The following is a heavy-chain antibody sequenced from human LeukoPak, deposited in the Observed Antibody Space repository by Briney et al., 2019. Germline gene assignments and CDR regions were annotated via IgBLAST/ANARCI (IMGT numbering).Heavy chain of an antibody. CDR1: GSSISRYY. CDR3: ARHVGYYRSGSYLPYFDY. CDR2: IYYIGST. J-gene: IGHJ4*02. Sequence: SETLSLTCTVSGSSISRYYWSWIRQPPGKGLEWMGWIYYIGSTNYTPSLTSRVTISVDTSKNQFSLKLSSVTAADTAVYYCARHVGYYRSGSYLPYFDYWGQGTLVTVSS. D-gene: IGHD3-10*01. V-gene: IGHV4-59*08.